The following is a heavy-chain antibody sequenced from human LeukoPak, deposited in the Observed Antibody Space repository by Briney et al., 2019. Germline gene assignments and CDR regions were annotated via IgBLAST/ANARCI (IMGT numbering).Heavy chain of an antibody. Sequence: PGRSLRLSCAASGFTFSYHAMHWVRQAPGKGLEWVALISDDGRNKHYADSVKGRFAISRDNSRNTQFLQMNSLRPEDTAVYYCARADVTMIAVSLYPEGVEYLRHWGQGTLVTVSS. CDR2: ISDDGRNK. CDR1: GFTFSYHA. V-gene: IGHV3-30*09. J-gene: IGHJ1*01. D-gene: IGHD3-22*01. CDR3: ARADVTMIAVSLYPEGVEYLRH.